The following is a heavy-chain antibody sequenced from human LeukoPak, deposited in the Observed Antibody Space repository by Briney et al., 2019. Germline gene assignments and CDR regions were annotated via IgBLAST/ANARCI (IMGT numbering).Heavy chain of an antibody. J-gene: IGHJ4*02. V-gene: IGHV3-15*01. CDR3: TAGTGRSDFDY. D-gene: IGHD3/OR15-3a*01. CDR1: GFTFSNAW. CDR2: IKRKGDDGTI. Sequence: GGSLRLSCAASGFTFSNAWMSWVRQAPGRGLEWVGRIKRKGDDGTIDYAAPVKGRLSVSRGDSKNMLYLQMNSLKSEDTAVYYCTAGTGRSDFDYWGQGTLVTVSS.